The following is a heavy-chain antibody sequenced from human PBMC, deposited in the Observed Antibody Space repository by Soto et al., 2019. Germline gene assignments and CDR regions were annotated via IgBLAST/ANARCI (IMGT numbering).Heavy chain of an antibody. D-gene: IGHD1-7*01. V-gene: IGHV3-66*01. J-gene: IGHJ4*02. CDR2: IYSGGST. CDR1: GFTVSSNY. CDR3: ARDNWNYAGADY. Sequence: EVQLVESGGGLVQPGGSLRLSCAASGFTVSSNYMSWVRQAPGKGLEWVSVIYSGGSTYYADSVKGRFTISRDNSKNTLYLQMNSLRAEDTAVYYCARDNWNYAGADYWGQGTLVTVSS.